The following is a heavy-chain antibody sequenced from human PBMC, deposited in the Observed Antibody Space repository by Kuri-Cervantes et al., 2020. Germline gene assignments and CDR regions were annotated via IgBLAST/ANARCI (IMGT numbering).Heavy chain of an antibody. CDR2: INPTTGNT. D-gene: IGHD1-7*01. CDR1: GYTFSTYQ. CDR3: ARVNNWNYDNWYFDL. Sequence: ASVKVSCKASGYTFSTYQIHWVRQAPEQGLDWMGIINPTTGNTLYAPRFQGRVAMTRDTSASTAYMELSSLRSEDTAVYYCARVNNWNYDNWYFDLWGRGTLVTVSS. V-gene: IGHV1-46*01. J-gene: IGHJ2*01.